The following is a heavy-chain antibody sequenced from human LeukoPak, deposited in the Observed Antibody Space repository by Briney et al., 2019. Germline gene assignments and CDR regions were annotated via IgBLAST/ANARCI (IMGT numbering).Heavy chain of an antibody. CDR2: IYYSGST. V-gene: IGHV4-59*01. J-gene: IGHJ1*01. D-gene: IGHD6-19*01. CDR3: AGVLAVAGTEYFQH. CDR1: GGSISSYY. Sequence: PSETLSLTCTVSGGSISSYYWSWIRQPPGKGLEWIGYIYYSGSTNYNPSLKSRVTISVDTSENQFSLKLSSVTAADTAVYYCAGVLAVAGTEYFQHWGQGTLVTVSS.